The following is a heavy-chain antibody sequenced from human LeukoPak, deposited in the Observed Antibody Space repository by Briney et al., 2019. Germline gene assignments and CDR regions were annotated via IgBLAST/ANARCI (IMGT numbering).Heavy chain of an antibody. J-gene: IGHJ3*02. V-gene: IGHV3-74*01. CDR1: RFTFSSYE. CDR3: ARSGRGGAFDI. D-gene: IGHD1-26*01. CDR2: IYSDGSRT. Sequence: GGSLRLSCAASRFTFSSYEMHWVRQAPGKGLVWVSRIYSDGSRTNYADSVKGRFTISGDNAKNTQYLQMNSLRAEDTAVYYCARSGRGGAFDIWGQGTMVTVSS.